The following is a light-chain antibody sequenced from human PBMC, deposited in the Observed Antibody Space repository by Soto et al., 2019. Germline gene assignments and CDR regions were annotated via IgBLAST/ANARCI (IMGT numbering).Light chain of an antibody. CDR2: GAS. Sequence: EIVMTQSPATLSVSPGERATLSCRASPSVSSNLAWYQQKPGQAPRLLIYGASTRATGIPARFSGSGSGTEFTLTISSLQSEDFAVYYCQQYNNWPQTFGQGTKVESK. V-gene: IGKV3-15*01. J-gene: IGKJ1*01. CDR1: PSVSSN. CDR3: QQYNNWPQT.